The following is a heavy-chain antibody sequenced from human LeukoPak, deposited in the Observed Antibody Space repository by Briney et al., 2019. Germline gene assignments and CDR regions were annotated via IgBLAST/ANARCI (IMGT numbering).Heavy chain of an antibody. V-gene: IGHV3-64D*06. CDR2: ISNNGGSN. CDR1: GFTFISYA. D-gene: IGHD6-13*01. CDR3: VKGGYSSSWSLFDY. J-gene: IGHJ4*02. Sequence: PGGSLRLSCSASGFTFISYAIHWVRQAPGKGLEYVSAISNNGGSNYYADSVKGRFTISRDNSKNTLYLQMSSLRVEDTAVYYCVKGGYSSSWSLFDYWGQGTLVTVSS.